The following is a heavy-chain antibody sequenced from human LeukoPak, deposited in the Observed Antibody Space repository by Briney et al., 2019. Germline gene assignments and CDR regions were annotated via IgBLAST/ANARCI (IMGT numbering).Heavy chain of an antibody. V-gene: IGHV4-4*02. Sequence: PSETLSLTCAVSGGSIISSHWWSWVRQPPGKGLEWIGEIYHSGSTNYNPSLKSRVTVPVDRSKNQFSLKMSSVTAADTAIYYCTRDSGTTGEVKFDPWGQGILVTVSS. CDR3: TRDSGTTGEVKFDP. D-gene: IGHD3-10*01. J-gene: IGHJ5*02. CDR2: IYHSGST. CDR1: GGSIISSHW.